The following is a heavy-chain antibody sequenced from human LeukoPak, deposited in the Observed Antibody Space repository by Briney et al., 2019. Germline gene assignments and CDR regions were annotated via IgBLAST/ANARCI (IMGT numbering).Heavy chain of an antibody. J-gene: IGHJ4*02. D-gene: IGHD6-13*01. CDR2: INQDGSDK. CDR3: ASGGDSSSWPFDY. V-gene: IGHV3-7*01. Sequence: GGSLRLSCAASGFFFRGYWMSWLRQAPGKGLVWVANINQDGSDKYYVDSVKGRFTISRDNAKNSVYLQMNSPRAEDTAVYFCASGGDSSSWPFDYWGQGILVTVSS. CDR1: GFFFRGYW.